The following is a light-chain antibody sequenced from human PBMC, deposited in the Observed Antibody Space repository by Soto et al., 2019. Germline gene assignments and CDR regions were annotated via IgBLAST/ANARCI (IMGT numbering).Light chain of an antibody. J-gene: IGLJ1*01. CDR3: SSYTTTTNVRFV. Sequence: QSVLAQPASVSGSPGQSITISCTGTSSDVGGYNYVSWYQQHPGKAPKLMIYEVTNRPSGVSNRFSGSKSGNTASLTISGPQAEDGADYYCSSYTTTTNVRFVFGTGTKVPAL. CDR1: SSDVGGYNY. CDR2: EVT. V-gene: IGLV2-14*01.